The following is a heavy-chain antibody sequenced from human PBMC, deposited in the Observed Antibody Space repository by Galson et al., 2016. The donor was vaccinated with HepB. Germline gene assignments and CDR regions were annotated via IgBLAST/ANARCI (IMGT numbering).Heavy chain of an antibody. J-gene: IGHJ6*02. D-gene: IGHD3-10*01. CDR1: GDSVYNNGAA. CDR2: TFYRSTWEN. Sequence: CAISGDSVYNNGAAWVWIRQSPSRGLEWLGRTFYRSTWENHYAGSVENRITISPDTSRNQFSLHLNSVTPEDTAVYYCARAVMLGRGMDVWGQGTTVTVSS. V-gene: IGHV6-1*01. CDR3: ARAVMLGRGMDV.